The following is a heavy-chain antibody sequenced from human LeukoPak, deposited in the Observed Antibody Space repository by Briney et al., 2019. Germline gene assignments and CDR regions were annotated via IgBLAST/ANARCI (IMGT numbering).Heavy chain of an antibody. J-gene: IGHJ4*02. CDR3: ARGTVRDYFDY. Sequence: SETLSLICTVSGGSISSSSYYWGWIRQPPGKGLEWIGSIYYSGSTYYNPSLKSRVTISVDTSKNQFSLKLSSVTAADTAVYYCARGTVRDYFDYWGQGTLVTVSS. CDR1: GGSISSSSYY. CDR2: IYYSGST. V-gene: IGHV4-39*01. D-gene: IGHD3-10*01.